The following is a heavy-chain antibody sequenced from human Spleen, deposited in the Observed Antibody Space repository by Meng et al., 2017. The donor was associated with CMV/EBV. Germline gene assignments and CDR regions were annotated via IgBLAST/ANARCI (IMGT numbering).Heavy chain of an antibody. CDR2: INAGNGDT. CDR3: ARGRPGFDGINYYLFDR. V-gene: IGHV1-3*01. J-gene: IGHJ4*02. Sequence: QVQLVQTGAEVKNPGASVTLSFKTSGYIFKDYAMHWVRQAPGQRLEWMGWINAGNGDTKYSQKFQGRVTITRDTSASIGYMEVSSLRFEDTAVYYCARGRPGFDGINYYLFDRWGQGTLVTVSS. CDR1: GYIFKDYA. D-gene: IGHD3-22*01.